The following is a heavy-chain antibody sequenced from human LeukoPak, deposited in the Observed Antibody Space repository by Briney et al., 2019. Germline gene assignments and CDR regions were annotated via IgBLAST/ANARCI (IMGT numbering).Heavy chain of an antibody. J-gene: IGHJ4*02. D-gene: IGHD1-26*01. V-gene: IGHV3-7*03. CDR2: INKDGGEK. Sequence: GGCLRLSCAASGFTFSSYWMSWVLQAPGKGLEWVANINKDGGEKYYVDSVKGRFTISRDNAKNSLYLQMNSLRADDTAVYYCVKDSPPRYSGSPPAYWGQGTLVTVSS. CDR3: VKDSPPRYSGSPPAY. CDR1: GFTFSSYW.